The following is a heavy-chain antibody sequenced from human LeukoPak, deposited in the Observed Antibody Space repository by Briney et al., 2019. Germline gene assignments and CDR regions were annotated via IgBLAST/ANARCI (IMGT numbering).Heavy chain of an antibody. V-gene: IGHV4-39*01. J-gene: IGHJ4*02. CDR2: IYYSGST. D-gene: IGHD3-10*01. CDR1: GGSISSNGYY. Sequence: SETLSLTCTVSGGSISSNGYYWGWIRQPPGKGLEWIGSIYYSGSTYYNPSLKGRVTISVDTSKNQFSLKLSSVTAADTAVYYCARRLGRADYWGQGTLVTVSS. CDR3: ARRLGRADY.